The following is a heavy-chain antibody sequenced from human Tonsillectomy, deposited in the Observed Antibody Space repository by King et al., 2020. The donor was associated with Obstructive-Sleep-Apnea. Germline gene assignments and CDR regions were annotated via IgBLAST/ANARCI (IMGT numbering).Heavy chain of an antibody. CDR2: IKQDGSEK. CDR3: ATGLRFLEWLFDY. D-gene: IGHD3-3*01. CDR1: GFTFSSYW. J-gene: IGHJ4*02. Sequence: VQLVESGGGLVQPGGSLRLSCAASGFTFSSYWMSWVRQAPGKGLEGGANIKQDGSEKYYVDSVKGRFTNSRDNAKNSLYLQMNSLRAEDTAVYYCATGLRFLEWLFDYWGQGTLVTVSS. V-gene: IGHV3-7*03.